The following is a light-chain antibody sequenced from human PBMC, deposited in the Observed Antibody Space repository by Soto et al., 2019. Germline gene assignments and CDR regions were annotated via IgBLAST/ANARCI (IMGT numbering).Light chain of an antibody. CDR3: QQSYSTPLT. CDR2: AAS. CDR1: QSISSY. V-gene: IGKV1-39*01. Sequence: DIQMTQSPSSLSASVGDRVTITCRASQSISSYLNWYQQRRVKAPNLLMYAASSLQSGVPSRFSGSGSGTDFPLTISSLQPEDFATYYCQQSYSTPLTFGGGTKVDIK. J-gene: IGKJ4*01.